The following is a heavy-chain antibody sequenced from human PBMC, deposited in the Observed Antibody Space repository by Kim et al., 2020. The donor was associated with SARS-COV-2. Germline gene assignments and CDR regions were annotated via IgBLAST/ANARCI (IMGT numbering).Heavy chain of an antibody. J-gene: IGHJ3*02. D-gene: IGHD6-19*01. V-gene: IGHV3-72*01. CDR2: SGNKASSHTT. CDR1: RFSLSDHY. Sequence: GGSLRLSCVTSRFSLSDHYIDWVRQGPGKGLEWVGRSGNKASSHTTEYAASVKDRFTISRYDSKNSLYLQMNSLKTEDTAVYYCCRGYSGGPIYAFDIWGQGTGVTVSS. CDR3: CRGYSGGPIYAFDI.